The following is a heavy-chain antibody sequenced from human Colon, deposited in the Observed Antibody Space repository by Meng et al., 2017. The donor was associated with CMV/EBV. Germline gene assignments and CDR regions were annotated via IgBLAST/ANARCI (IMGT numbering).Heavy chain of an antibody. Sequence: CTVSNGSITSGRYYWSWIRHLPGKGLEWIGYMYYAGSTFYNPSLKSRTTISVTTSENQFSLKVTSMTAADTAVYYCARDSGYGYFDYWGQGVLVTVSS. J-gene: IGHJ4*02. CDR1: NGSITSGRYY. CDR2: MYYAGST. D-gene: IGHD5-12*01. CDR3: ARDSGYGYFDY. V-gene: IGHV4-31*03.